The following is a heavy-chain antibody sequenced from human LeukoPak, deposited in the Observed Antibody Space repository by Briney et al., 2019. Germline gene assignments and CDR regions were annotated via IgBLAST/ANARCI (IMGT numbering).Heavy chain of an antibody. CDR2: ISSSSSYI. J-gene: IGHJ6*04. D-gene: IGHD3-16*01. CDR3: ATNLGGEGMDV. Sequence: PGGSLRLSCAASGLTFSSYSMNWVRQAPGKGLEWVSSISSSSSYIYYADSVKGRFTISRDNAKNSLYLQMNSLRAEDTAVYYCATNLGGEGMDVWGKGTTVTVSS. V-gene: IGHV3-21*01. CDR1: GLTFSSYS.